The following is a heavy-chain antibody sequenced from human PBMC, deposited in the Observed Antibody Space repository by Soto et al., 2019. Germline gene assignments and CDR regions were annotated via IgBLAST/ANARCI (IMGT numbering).Heavy chain of an antibody. CDR1: GFTFSSYS. J-gene: IGHJ6*02. CDR2: ISSSSSYI. CDR3: ARMSAGGSLYYYYGMDV. Sequence: VGSLRLSCAASGFTFSSYSMNWVRQAPGKGLEWVSSISSSSSYIYYADSVKGRFTISRDNAKNSLYLQMNSLRAEDTAVYYCARMSAGGSLYYYYGMDVWGQGTTVTVSS. D-gene: IGHD3-10*01. V-gene: IGHV3-21*01.